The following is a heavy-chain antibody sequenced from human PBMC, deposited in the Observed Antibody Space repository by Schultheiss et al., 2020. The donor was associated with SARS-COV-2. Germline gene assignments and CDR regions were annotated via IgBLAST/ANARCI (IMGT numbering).Heavy chain of an antibody. Sequence: SETLSLTCSVSGGSININFYYWGWIRQTPGKGLVWVGSVSYSGSAFYNPSLRSRVTLSVDTSKNQFSLSLSSVTAADTAVYYCARMYSSSSSDYFDSWGQGTLVTVSS. V-gene: IGHV4-39*07. CDR1: GGSININFYY. CDR2: VSYSGSA. J-gene: IGHJ4*02. CDR3: ARMYSSSSSDYFDS. D-gene: IGHD6-6*01.